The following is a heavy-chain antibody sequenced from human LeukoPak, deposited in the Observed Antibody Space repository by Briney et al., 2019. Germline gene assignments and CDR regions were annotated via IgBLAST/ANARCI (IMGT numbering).Heavy chain of an antibody. D-gene: IGHD3-10*01. V-gene: IGHV4-39*07. Sequence: SETLSLTCSVSGVSVSSGSNYWGWIRQPPGKTLEWIGSIYSSGSTYYNPSLKSRVPILIDTAKNHFSLNLSSVTAADTAVYYCARSDGYGLVGIWGQGTMVTVSS. J-gene: IGHJ3*02. CDR3: ARSDGYGLVGI. CDR2: IYSSGST. CDR1: GVSVSSGSNY.